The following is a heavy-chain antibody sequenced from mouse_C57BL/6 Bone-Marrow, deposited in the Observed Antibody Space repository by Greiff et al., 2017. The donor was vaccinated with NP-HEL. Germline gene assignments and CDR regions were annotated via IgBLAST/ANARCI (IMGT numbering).Heavy chain of an antibody. V-gene: IGHV5-15*01. D-gene: IGHD2-4*01. Sequence: EVKLMESGGGLVQPGGSLKLSCAASGFTFSDYGMAWVRQAPRKGPEWVAFISNLAYSIYYADTVTGRITISRENAKNTLYLEMSSLRSEDTAMYYCARQWIYYDYESAMDYWGQGTSVTVSS. CDR2: ISNLAYSI. CDR1: GFTFSDYG. CDR3: ARQWIYYDYESAMDY. J-gene: IGHJ4*01.